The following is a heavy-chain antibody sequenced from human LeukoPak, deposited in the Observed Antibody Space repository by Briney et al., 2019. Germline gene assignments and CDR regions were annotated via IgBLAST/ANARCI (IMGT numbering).Heavy chain of an antibody. D-gene: IGHD6-13*01. J-gene: IGHJ4*02. Sequence: PGGSLRLSCAASGFIFSDYYMSWIRQAPGKGLEWVSYIGSSGGTIFYADSLKGRFTISRDNAKNSLYLQMNSLRAEDAAVYYCARGRDSSSWLPLDYRGQGTLVTVSS. CDR3: ARGRDSSSWLPLDY. CDR2: IGSSGGTI. CDR1: GFIFSDYY. V-gene: IGHV3-11*04.